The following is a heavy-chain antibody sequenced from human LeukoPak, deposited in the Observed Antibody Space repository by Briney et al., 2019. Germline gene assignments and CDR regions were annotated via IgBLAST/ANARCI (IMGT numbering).Heavy chain of an antibody. D-gene: IGHD3-3*01. V-gene: IGHV1-18*01. Sequence: ASVKVSCKASGYTFTSYGISWVRQAPGQGLEWMGWISAYNGTTNYAQKLQGRVTMTTDTSTSTAYMELRSLRSDDTAVYYCARDGAQRFGVVTEGEYYMDVWGKGTTVTVSS. CDR3: ARDGAQRFGVVTEGEYYMDV. CDR1: GYTFTSYG. J-gene: IGHJ6*03. CDR2: ISAYNGTT.